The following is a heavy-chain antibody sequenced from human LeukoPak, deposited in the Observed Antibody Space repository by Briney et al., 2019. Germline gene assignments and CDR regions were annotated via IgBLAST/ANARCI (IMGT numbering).Heavy chain of an antibody. CDR3: ARQTMAATGYYFDY. Sequence: SETLSLTCSISAGSINNMNYFWVWSRLPPEKGLEWIASIHYNGNTYYNPSFMSRAAISMDTSKNQFSLRLSSVTAADTAVYYCARQTMAATGYYFDYWGQGALVTVSS. V-gene: IGHV4-39*01. CDR1: AGSINNMNYF. J-gene: IGHJ4*02. D-gene: IGHD1-26*01. CDR2: IHYNGNT.